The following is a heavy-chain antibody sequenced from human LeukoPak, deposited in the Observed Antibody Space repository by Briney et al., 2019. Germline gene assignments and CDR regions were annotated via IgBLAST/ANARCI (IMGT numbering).Heavy chain of an antibody. V-gene: IGHV4-59*08. CDR1: GGSISSYY. CDR2: IYYSGST. CDR3: ARLHSSSWYWVNWFDP. D-gene: IGHD6-13*01. J-gene: IGHJ5*02. Sequence: SETLSLTCTVSGGSISSYYWSWIRQPPGKGLEWIGYIYYSGSTNYNPSLKSRVTISVDTSKNQFSLKLSSVTAADTAVYYCARLHSSSWYWVNWFDPWGQGTLVTVSS.